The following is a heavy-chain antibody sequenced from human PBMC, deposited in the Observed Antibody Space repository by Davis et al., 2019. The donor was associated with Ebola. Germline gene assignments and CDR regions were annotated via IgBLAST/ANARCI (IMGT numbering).Heavy chain of an antibody. D-gene: IGHD5-12*01. V-gene: IGHV4-39*01. CDR2: FDYSGST. Sequence: SETLSLTCTVSGGSISSSSYYWGWIRQPPGKGLEWIGSFDYSGSTYYNPSLKSRVTLSVDTSKNQFSLKLNSVTAADTAVYYCARGQWLRSSLDYWGQGTLVTVSS. CDR1: GGSISSSSYY. J-gene: IGHJ4*02. CDR3: ARGQWLRSSLDY.